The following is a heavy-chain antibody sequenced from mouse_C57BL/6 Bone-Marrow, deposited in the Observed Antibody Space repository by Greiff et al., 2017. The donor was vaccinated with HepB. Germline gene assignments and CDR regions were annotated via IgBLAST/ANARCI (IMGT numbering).Heavy chain of an antibody. CDR3: ARGTGVDY. CDR2: INPYNGGT. J-gene: IGHJ2*01. D-gene: IGHD4-1*01. V-gene: IGHV1-19*01. Sequence: EVKLVESGPVLVKPGASVKMSCKASGYTFTDYYMNWVKQSHGKSLEWIGVINPYNGGTSYNQKFKGKATLTVDKSSSTAYMELNSLTSEDSAVYYCARGTGVDYWGQGTTLTVSS. CDR1: GYTFTDYY.